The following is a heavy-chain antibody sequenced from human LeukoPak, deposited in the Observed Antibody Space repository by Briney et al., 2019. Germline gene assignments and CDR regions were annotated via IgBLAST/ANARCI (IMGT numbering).Heavy chain of an antibody. V-gene: IGHV3-23*01. CDR3: AKVSVVVPAAVNYSDY. D-gene: IGHD2-2*01. CDR2: ISGSGGST. Sequence: GGSLRLSCAASGFTFSSYAMSWVRQAPGKGLEWVSAISGSGGSTYYADSVKGRFTISRDNSKNTLYLQMNSLRAEDTAVYYCAKVSVVVPAAVNYSDYWGQGTLVTVSS. CDR1: GFTFSSYA. J-gene: IGHJ4*02.